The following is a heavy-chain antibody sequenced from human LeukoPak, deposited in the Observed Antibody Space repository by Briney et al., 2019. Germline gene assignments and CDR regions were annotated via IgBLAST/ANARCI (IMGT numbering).Heavy chain of an antibody. CDR1: GFTFSSYA. CDR3: AKPQLGVVVPAAMSSYFDY. D-gene: IGHD2-2*01. J-gene: IGHJ4*02. CDR2: ISYDGSNK. V-gene: IGHV3-30*04. Sequence: PGGSLRLSCAASGFTFSSYAMHWARQAPGKGLEWVAVISYDGSNKYYADSVKGRFTISRDNSKNTLYLQMNSLRAEDTAVYYCAKPQLGVVVPAAMSSYFDYWGQGTLVTVSS.